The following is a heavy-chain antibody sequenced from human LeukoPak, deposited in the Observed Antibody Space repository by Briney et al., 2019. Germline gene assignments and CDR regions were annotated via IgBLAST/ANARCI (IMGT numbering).Heavy chain of an antibody. J-gene: IGHJ5*02. CDR2: IYYSGST. V-gene: IGHV4-39*01. D-gene: IGHD6-6*01. Sequence: PSETLSLTCTVSGGSISSSSYYWGWIRPPPGKGLEWIGSIYYSGSTYYNPSLKSRVTISVDTSKNQFSLKLSSVTAADTAVYYCARGKLRWFDPWGQGTLVTVSS. CDR1: GGSISSSSYY. CDR3: ARGKLRWFDP.